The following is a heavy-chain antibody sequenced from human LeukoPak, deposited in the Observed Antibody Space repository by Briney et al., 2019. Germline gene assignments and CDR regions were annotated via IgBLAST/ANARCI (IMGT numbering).Heavy chain of an antibody. J-gene: IGHJ3*02. V-gene: IGHV3-23*01. CDR2: ISGSGSNT. Sequence: GGSLRLSCAASGFTFITYAMSWVRQAPGKGLEWVSSISGSGSNTYYADSVKGRFTISRDNSKNTVYLQMNSLRAEDTAVYYCAKVRGGYNLDAFDIWGQGTMVTVSS. CDR3: AKVRGGYNLDAFDI. CDR1: GFTFITYA. D-gene: IGHD5-24*01.